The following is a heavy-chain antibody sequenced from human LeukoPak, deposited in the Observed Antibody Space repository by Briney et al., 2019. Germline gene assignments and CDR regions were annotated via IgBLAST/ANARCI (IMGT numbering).Heavy chain of an antibody. Sequence: PGRSLRLSCAASGFTFSSYAMHWVRQAPGKGLEWVAVISYDGSNKYYADSVKGRFTISRDNSKNTLYLQMNSLRAEDTAVYYCARDPGHIMTGDAFEIWGHGTTVSVSS. CDR2: ISYDGSNK. D-gene: IGHD1-14*01. V-gene: IGHV3-30-3*01. J-gene: IGHJ3*02. CDR3: ARDPGHIMTGDAFEI. CDR1: GFTFSSYA.